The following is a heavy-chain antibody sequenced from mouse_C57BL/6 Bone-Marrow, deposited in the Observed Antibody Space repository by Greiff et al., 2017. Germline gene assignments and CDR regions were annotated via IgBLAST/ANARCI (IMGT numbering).Heavy chain of an antibody. V-gene: IGHV1-26*01. CDR2: INPNNGGT. Sequence: EVQLQQSGPELVKPGASVKISCKASGYTFTDYYMNWVKQSHGKSLEWIGDINPNNGGTSYNQKFKGKATLTVDKSSSTAYMELRSLTSEDSAVYYCASEGGPYGSNYGYFDVWGTGTTVTVSS. CDR3: ASEGGPYGSNYGYFDV. D-gene: IGHD1-1*01. J-gene: IGHJ1*03. CDR1: GYTFTDYY.